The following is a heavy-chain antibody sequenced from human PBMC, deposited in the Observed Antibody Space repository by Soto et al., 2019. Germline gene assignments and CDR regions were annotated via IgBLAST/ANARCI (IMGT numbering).Heavy chain of an antibody. CDR2: IIPIFGTA. CDR3: AREDSLGQNFDY. J-gene: IGHJ4*02. CDR1: GGTFSSYA. V-gene: IGHV1-69*13. Sequence: SVKVSCKASGGTFSSYAISWVRQAPGQGLEWVGGIIPIFGTANYAQKFQGRVTITADESTSTAYMELSSLRSEDTAVYYCAREDSLGQNFDYWGQGTLVTVSS. D-gene: IGHD2-21*01.